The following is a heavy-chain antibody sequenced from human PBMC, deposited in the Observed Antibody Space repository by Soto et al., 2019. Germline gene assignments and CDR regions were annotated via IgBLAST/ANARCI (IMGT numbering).Heavy chain of an antibody. CDR1: GFTFTSSA. J-gene: IGHJ4*02. CDR3: AADIHLRYFDWLPDY. D-gene: IGHD3-9*01. V-gene: IGHV1-58*01. Sequence: ASVKVSCKASGFTFTSSAVQWVRQARGQRLEWIGWIVVGSGNTNYAQKFQERVTITRDMSTSTAYMELSSLRSEDTAVYYCAADIHLRYFDWLPDYWGQGTLVTVSS. CDR2: IVVGSGNT.